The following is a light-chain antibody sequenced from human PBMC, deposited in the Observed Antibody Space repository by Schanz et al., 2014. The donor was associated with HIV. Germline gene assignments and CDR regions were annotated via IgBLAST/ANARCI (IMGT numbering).Light chain of an antibody. J-gene: IGLJ1*01. CDR2: EVT. CDR3: GSFAGFNTRGLV. Sequence: QSVLAQPPSGGGYSGQSVKKKSKENSSEGGNYNTVSWYSQPPSSAPRPIIYEVTKRPSGVPDRFSGSKSGNTASLTVSGLQAEDEADYYCGSFAGFNTRGLVFGTGTKLTVL. CDR1: SSEGGNYNT. V-gene: IGLV2-8*01.